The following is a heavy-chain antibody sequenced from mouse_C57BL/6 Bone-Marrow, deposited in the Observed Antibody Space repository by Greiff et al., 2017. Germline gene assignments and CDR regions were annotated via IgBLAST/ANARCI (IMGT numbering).Heavy chain of an antibody. V-gene: IGHV5-4*03. D-gene: IGHD2-3*01. CDR2: ISDGGSYT. Sequence: EVMLVESGGGLVKPGGSLKLSCAASGFTFSSYALSWVRQTPEKRLEWVATISDGGSYTYYPDNVKGRFTLTRDNAKNNLYLQMSHLKSEDTAMYYCARGDGYPLAMDYWGQGTSVTVSS. CDR3: ARGDGYPLAMDY. J-gene: IGHJ4*01. CDR1: GFTFSSYA.